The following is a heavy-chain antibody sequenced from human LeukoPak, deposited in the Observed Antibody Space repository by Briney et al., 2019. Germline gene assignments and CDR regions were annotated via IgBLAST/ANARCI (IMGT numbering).Heavy chain of an antibody. CDR1: GGSISSYY. J-gene: IGHJ4*02. CDR2: IYYSGST. D-gene: IGHD3-10*01. Sequence: PSETLSLTCTVSGGSISSYYWSWIRQPPGKGLEWIGYIYYSGSTNYNPSLKSRVTISVDTSKNQFSLKLSSVTAADTAVYYCARERYDYGYDYWGQGTLVTVSS. V-gene: IGHV4-59*01. CDR3: ARERYDYGYDY.